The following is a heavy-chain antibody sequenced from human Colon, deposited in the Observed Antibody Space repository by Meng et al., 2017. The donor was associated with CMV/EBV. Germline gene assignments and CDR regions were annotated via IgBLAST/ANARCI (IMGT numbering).Heavy chain of an antibody. J-gene: IGHJ4*02. Sequence: VHLQQSGTGPVKLSQTSSLTCAISGDSVSTNIDAWNWVRQSPSRGLEWLGRTYYRSKLYYDCAVSMRSRIILNPDTSQNQVSLQLNSVTPEDSGVYYCTRNRGYDFDLWGQGVLVTVSS. CDR1: GDSVSTNIDA. CDR2: TYYRSKLYY. V-gene: IGHV6-1*01. D-gene: IGHD5-12*01. CDR3: TRNRGYDFDL.